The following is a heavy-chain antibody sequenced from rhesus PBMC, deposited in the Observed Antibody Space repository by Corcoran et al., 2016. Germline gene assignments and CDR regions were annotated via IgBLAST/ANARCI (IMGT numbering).Heavy chain of an antibody. J-gene: IGHJ4*01. CDR1: GFTFSSYG. V-gene: IGHV3S5*01. CDR3: ARRGATEGGIDY. CDR2: ISNGVGST. Sequence: EVQLVESGGGLVQPGGSLRLSCAASGFTFSSYGMSWVRQAPGKGLEWVSYISNGVGSTYYADSGKDRFTNSRDNSKNTLSLQMNSLRAEDTAVYYCARRGATEGGIDYWGQGVLVTVSS. D-gene: IGHD3-9*01.